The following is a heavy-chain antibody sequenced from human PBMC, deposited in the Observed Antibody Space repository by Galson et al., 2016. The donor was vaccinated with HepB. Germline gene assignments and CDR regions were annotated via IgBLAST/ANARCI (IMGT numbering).Heavy chain of an antibody. CDR3: ARSVGRGPAAHFDF. V-gene: IGHV3-11*01. D-gene: IGHD2-2*01. J-gene: IGHJ4*02. CDR1: GFTFSDYF. CDR2: IRYSGAPM. Sequence: SLRLSCAASGFTFSDYFMAWIRQAPGKGLEWVSHIRYSGAPMSYAASVMGRFTISRDNTKNSLFLQMDRLRAEDTAVYYCARSVGRGPAAHFDFWGQGTLVTVSS.